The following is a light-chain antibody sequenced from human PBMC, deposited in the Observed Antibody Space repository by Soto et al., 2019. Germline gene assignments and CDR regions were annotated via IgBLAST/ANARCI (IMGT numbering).Light chain of an antibody. V-gene: IGLV2-8*01. Sequence: QSALTQPPSASGSPGQSVTISCTGTSSDVGGYHYVSWYQQHPGKAPKLIIYEVNERPSGVPDRFSGSKSGNTASLTVSGLQADDEADYYCSSYSGSDNPYVFGTGTKVTVL. J-gene: IGLJ1*01. CDR2: EVN. CDR3: SSYSGSDNPYV. CDR1: SSDVGGYHY.